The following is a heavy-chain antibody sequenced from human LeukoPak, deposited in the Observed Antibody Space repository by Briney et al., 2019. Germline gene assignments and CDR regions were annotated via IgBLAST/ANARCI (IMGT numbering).Heavy chain of an antibody. CDR1: GYTFTVYY. V-gene: IGHV1-2*02. CDR3: ARDLDTIFGGYYFDY. Sequence: ASVKVSFKASGYTFTVYYMHWVRQAPGQGLEWMGWINPNSGGTNYAQKFQGRVTMTRDTSISTAYMELSRLRSDDTAVYYCARDLDTIFGGYYFDYWGQGTLVTVSS. CDR2: INPNSGGT. D-gene: IGHD3-3*01. J-gene: IGHJ4*02.